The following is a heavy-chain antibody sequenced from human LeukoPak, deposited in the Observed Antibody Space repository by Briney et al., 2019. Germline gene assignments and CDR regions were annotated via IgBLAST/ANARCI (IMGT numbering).Heavy chain of an antibody. CDR2: MNPNSGTT. Sequence: AAVKVSCQASGYTFTSYDINGVRQATGQGLEWVGGMNPNSGTTGFAQKFQGRVTITRNTSISTAYIELSSLRAEDTAVYYCARAGGYCSSTSCQAGAYYMDVWGKGTTVTVSS. D-gene: IGHD2-2*01. J-gene: IGHJ6*03. V-gene: IGHV1-8*03. CDR3: ARAGGYCSSTSCQAGAYYMDV. CDR1: GYTFTSYD.